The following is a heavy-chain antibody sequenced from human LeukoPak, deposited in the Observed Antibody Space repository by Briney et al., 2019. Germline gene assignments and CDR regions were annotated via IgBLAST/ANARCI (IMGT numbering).Heavy chain of an antibody. Sequence: SETLSLTCAVSGYSISSGYYWGWIRQPPGKGLEWIGSIYHSGSTYYNPSLKSRVTISVDTSKNQFSLKLSSVTAADTAVYYCARASYSGYDVGWFDPWGQGTLVTVSS. V-gene: IGHV4-38-2*01. CDR3: ARASYSGYDVGWFDP. CDR1: GYSISSGYY. CDR2: IYHSGST. J-gene: IGHJ5*02. D-gene: IGHD5-12*01.